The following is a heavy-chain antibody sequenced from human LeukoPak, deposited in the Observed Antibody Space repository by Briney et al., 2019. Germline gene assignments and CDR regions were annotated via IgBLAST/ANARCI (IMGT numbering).Heavy chain of an antibody. CDR3: ARAEGYSSS. J-gene: IGHJ4*02. Sequence: SETLSLTCAVYGXSFSGHYWSWIRQPPGKGLEWIGEINHSGSTNYNPSLKSRVTISVDTSKNQFSLKLSSVTAADTAVYYCARAEGYSSSWGQGTLVTVSS. V-gene: IGHV4-34*01. D-gene: IGHD6-13*01. CDR2: INHSGST. CDR1: GXSFSGHY.